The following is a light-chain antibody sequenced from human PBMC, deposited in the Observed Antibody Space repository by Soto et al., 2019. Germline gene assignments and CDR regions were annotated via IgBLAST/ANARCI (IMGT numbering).Light chain of an antibody. CDR3: QQRSNWPPAWT. Sequence: IVLTQSPATLSLSPGERATLSCRASQSVSSYLAWYQQKPGQAPRLLIYDASNRATGIPARFSGSGSGTDFPLTISSLEPEDFAVYYCQQRSNWPPAWTFGPGTKVDIK. J-gene: IGKJ3*01. V-gene: IGKV3-11*01. CDR1: QSVSSY. CDR2: DAS.